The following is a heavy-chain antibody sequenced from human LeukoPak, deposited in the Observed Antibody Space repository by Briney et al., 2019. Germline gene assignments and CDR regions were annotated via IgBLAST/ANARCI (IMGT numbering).Heavy chain of an antibody. CDR1: GFTFSTYV. V-gene: IGHV3-23*01. Sequence: QAGGSLRLSCAASGFTFSTYVMTWVRQAPGKGLEWVSALSGSGGSTFYADSVKGRFTISRDNSNNTLYLRMNSLRAEDTAVYYCAKGRTPDYWGQGTLVTVSS. D-gene: IGHD2-15*01. CDR3: AKGRTPDY. J-gene: IGHJ4*02. CDR2: LSGSGGST.